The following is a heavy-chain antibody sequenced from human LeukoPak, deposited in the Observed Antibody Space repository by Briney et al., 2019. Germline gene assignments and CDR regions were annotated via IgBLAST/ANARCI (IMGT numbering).Heavy chain of an antibody. CDR3: VRDGGTDWYDP. V-gene: IGHV3-7*01. CDR1: GFTISDYL. J-gene: IGHJ5*02. CDR2: IKQDASER. D-gene: IGHD3-16*01. Sequence: GGSLRLSCAASGFTISDYLMTWVRQAPGKGLEWVANIKQDASERTYVDSVKGRFTISRDNAKNSIFLQMNSLRVEDMATYYCVRDGGTDWYDPWARGTLFPVSS.